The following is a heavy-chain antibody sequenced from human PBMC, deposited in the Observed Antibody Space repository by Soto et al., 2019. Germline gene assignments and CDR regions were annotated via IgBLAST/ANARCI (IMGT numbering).Heavy chain of an antibody. CDR2: ISAYNGNT. Sequence: ASVKVSCKASGYTFTSYGISWVRQAPGQGLEWMGWISAYNGNTNYAQKLQGRVTMTTDTPTSTAYMELRSLRSDDTAVYYCARAPPYAAAGPRNWFDPWGQGTLVTVSS. CDR3: ARAPPYAAAGPRNWFDP. D-gene: IGHD6-13*01. V-gene: IGHV1-18*04. J-gene: IGHJ5*02. CDR1: GYTFTSYG.